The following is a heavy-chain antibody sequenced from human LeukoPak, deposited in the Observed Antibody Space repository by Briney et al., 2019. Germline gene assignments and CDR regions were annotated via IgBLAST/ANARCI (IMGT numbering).Heavy chain of an antibody. CDR2: IYHSGST. V-gene: IGHV4-38-2*01. CDR1: GYSISSGYY. Sequence: PSETLSLTCAVSGYSISSGYYWGWIRQPPGKGLEWLGSIYHSGSTYYNPSLKSRVTISVDTSKNQFSLKLSSVTAADTAVYYCARARGSSSPRVEYFQHWGQGTLVTVSS. CDR3: ARARGSSSPRVEYFQH. D-gene: IGHD6-13*01. J-gene: IGHJ1*01.